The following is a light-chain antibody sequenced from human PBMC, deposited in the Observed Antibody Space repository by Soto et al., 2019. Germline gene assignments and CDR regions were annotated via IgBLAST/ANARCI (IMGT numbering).Light chain of an antibody. Sequence: QSVLTHPPSASGTPGQRVTISCSGSSSNIGSNYVFWYQQLPGTAPKLLVYKNNQRPSGVPDRFSGSKSGTSASLAISGLRSEDEAEYYCAAWDDSMSPHVVFGGGTKLTVL. CDR1: SSNIGSNY. J-gene: IGLJ2*01. CDR3: AAWDDSMSPHVV. V-gene: IGLV1-47*01. CDR2: KNN.